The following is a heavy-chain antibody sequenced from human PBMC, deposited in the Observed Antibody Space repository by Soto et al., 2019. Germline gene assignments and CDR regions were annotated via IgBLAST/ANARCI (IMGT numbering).Heavy chain of an antibody. CDR3: ARVRTEIYYGMDV. CDR1: GFTFRTYW. J-gene: IGHJ6*02. CDR2: IKYDESGK. Sequence: EVQLVESGGGLVQPGGSLRLSCVASGFTFRTYWMAWVRQAPEKGLEWVANIKYDESGKYYVDSVKGRFTVSRDNARNSLFVQMNSLRAEDTAVYYCARVRTEIYYGMDVWGQGTTVTVSS. V-gene: IGHV3-7*05.